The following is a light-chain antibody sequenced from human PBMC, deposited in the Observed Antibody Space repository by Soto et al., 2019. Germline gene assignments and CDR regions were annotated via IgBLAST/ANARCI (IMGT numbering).Light chain of an antibody. CDR2: LAS. CDR1: QDISNF. CDR3: LQHNSYPRT. V-gene: IGKV1-17*03. J-gene: IGKJ3*01. Sequence: DIQMTQSPSAMSASVGDSVTITCRASQDISNFLAWFQQKPGNVPKRLIYLASSLQSGVPSRFSGSGSGTEFTLTISSLQPEDFATYYCLQHNSYPRTFGPGTKVDLK.